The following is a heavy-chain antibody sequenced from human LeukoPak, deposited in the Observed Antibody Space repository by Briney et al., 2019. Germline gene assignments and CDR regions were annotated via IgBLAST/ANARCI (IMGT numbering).Heavy chain of an antibody. CDR3: ARGQGYCSGGSCYSSPNYYYYYMDV. CDR2: INHSGST. J-gene: IGHJ6*03. CDR1: GGSFSGYY. Sequence: PSQTLSLTCAVYGGSFSGYYWSWIRQPPGKGLEWIGEINHSGSTNYTLSLTSRVTISVDTSKNQFSLKLSSVTAADTAVYYCARGQGYCSGGSCYSSPNYYYYYMDVWGKGTTVTVSS. D-gene: IGHD2-15*01. V-gene: IGHV4-34*01.